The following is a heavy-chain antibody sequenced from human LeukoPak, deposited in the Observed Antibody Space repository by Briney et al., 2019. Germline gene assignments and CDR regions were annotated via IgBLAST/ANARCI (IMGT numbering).Heavy chain of an antibody. J-gene: IGHJ3*02. CDR3: ARESTNDVFDI. CDR2: INPNSGGT. D-gene: IGHD1-26*01. V-gene: IGHV1-2*02. CDR1: GYTFTGYY. Sequence: GASVKISCKASGYTFTGYYMHWVRQAPGQGLEWMGWINPNSGGTNHAEKFQGRVTMTRDTSTSTAYMELSRLRSDDTAVYYCARESTNDVFDIWGQGTMVTVSS.